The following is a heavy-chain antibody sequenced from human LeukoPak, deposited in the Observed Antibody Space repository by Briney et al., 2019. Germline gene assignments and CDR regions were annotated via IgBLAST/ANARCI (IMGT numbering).Heavy chain of an antibody. CDR3: ARARHDYVWGSYQGFDP. Sequence: PGGSLRLSCAASGFTFSSYSMNWVRQAPGKGLEWVSSISSSSSYIYYADSVKGRFTISRDNAKNSLYLQMNSLRAEDTAVYYCARARHDYVWGSYQGFDPWGQGTLVTVSS. CDR2: ISSSSSYI. J-gene: IGHJ5*02. CDR1: GFTFSSYS. V-gene: IGHV3-21*01. D-gene: IGHD3-16*02.